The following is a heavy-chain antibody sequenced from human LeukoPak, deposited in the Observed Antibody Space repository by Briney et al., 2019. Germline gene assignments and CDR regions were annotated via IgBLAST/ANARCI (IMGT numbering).Heavy chain of an antibody. V-gene: IGHV3-33*01. D-gene: IGHD4-17*01. Sequence: GGSLRLSCAASGFIFSSYGMHWVRQAPGKGLEWVAVTWYDGSNKYYADAVKGRFTISRDNSKNTLYLQINSLRAEDTAVYFCARDHGDYSGKDYWGQGTLVTVSS. CDR3: ARDHGDYSGKDY. CDR1: GFIFSSYG. J-gene: IGHJ4*02. CDR2: TWYDGSNK.